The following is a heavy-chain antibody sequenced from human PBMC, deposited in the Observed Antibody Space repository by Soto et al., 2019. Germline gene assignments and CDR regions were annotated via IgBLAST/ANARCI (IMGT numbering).Heavy chain of an antibody. CDR3: ASSMGGRDF. CDR2: ITPSGRT. V-gene: IGHV4-34*01. J-gene: IGHJ4*02. Sequence: QVQLQQWGAGLLRPSETLSLTCAVSGGSFSGFFWSWIRQPPGEGLEWIGEITPSGRTNFSPSLKSRLTIAKDTSKNHLSLNLSSVTAADTAVYYCASSMGGRDFWGQGTLVTVSS. CDR1: GGSFSGFF.